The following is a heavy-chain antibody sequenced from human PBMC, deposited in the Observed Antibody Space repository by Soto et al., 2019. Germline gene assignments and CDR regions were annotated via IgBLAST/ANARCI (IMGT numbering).Heavy chain of an antibody. D-gene: IGHD4-17*01. Sequence: QVQLVESGGGVVQPGRSLRLSCAASGFTFSSYAMHWVRQAPGKGLEWVAVISYDGSNKYYTDSVKGRFTISRDNSKNTLYLQMNSLRAEDKAVYYCARDHNGDYFWDWYFDLWGRGTLVTVSS. CDR1: GFTFSSYA. V-gene: IGHV3-30-3*01. J-gene: IGHJ2*01. CDR2: ISYDGSNK. CDR3: ARDHNGDYFWDWYFDL.